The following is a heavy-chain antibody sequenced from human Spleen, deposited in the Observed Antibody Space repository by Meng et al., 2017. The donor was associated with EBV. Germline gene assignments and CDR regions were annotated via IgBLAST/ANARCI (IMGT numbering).Heavy chain of an antibody. CDR2: INTNSGDK. CDR1: AYTCTGEY. CDR3: ARAYDSSGYYSYH. D-gene: IGHD3-22*01. J-gene: IGHJ4*02. V-gene: IGHV1-2*06. Sequence: QRVQLWSAVKTAGASVKVSYKPIAYTCTGEYQHGWRQAPGRGLEWMGRINTNSGDKNYAQKFQGRVTMTRDTSITTAYMELSRLRSDDTAVYYCARAYDSSGYYSYHWGQGTLVTVSS.